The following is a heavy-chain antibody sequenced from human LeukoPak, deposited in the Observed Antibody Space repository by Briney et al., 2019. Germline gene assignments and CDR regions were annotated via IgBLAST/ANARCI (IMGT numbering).Heavy chain of an antibody. V-gene: IGHV3-66*01. D-gene: IGHD1-1*01. CDR3: ARKTDHQTGGDY. Sequence: PGGSLRLSCAGSGFTFSSHSINWVRQAPGKGLEWVSLIYSGGSTSYADSVKGRFTISRDNSKNTLYLQMNSLRAEDTAVYYCARKTDHQTGGDYWGQGTLVTVSS. CDR2: IYSGGST. CDR1: GFTFSSHS. J-gene: IGHJ4*02.